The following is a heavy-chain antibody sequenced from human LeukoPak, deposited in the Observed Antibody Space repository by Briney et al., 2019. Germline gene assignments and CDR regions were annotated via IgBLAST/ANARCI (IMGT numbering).Heavy chain of an antibody. CDR2: ISGSGGST. CDR3: AKQYSNYDFDY. J-gene: IGHJ4*02. V-gene: IGHV3-23*01. D-gene: IGHD4-11*01. CDR1: GFTFSSYA. Sequence: VESLRLSCAASGFTFSSYAMSWVRQAPGKGLEWVSAISGSGGSTYYAESVKGRFTISRDHSKYTLYLQMKSLRAEDTAVYYCAKQYSNYDFDYWGQGTLVTVSS.